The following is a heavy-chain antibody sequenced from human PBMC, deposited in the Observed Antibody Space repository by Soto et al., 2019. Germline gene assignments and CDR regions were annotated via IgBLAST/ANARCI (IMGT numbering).Heavy chain of an antibody. CDR2: IIPYYNTL. V-gene: IGHV1-69*01. J-gene: IGHJ4*02. CDR1: EGTFNSYA. CDR3: ASGAGRWYPYFFDS. Sequence: QAQVVQSGAEVRKPGSSVTLSCKASEGTFNSYAIAWVRQAPGQGLEWMGGIIPYYNTLNYAQKFQDRVTITADDSTNTVYMELSSLRSDDSAVYFCASGAGRWYPYFFDSWAQGTLVTVSS. D-gene: IGHD6-13*01.